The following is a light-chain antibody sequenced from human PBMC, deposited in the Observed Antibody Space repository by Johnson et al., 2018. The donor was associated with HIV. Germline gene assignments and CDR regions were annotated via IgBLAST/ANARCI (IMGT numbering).Light chain of an antibody. CDR2: DNN. V-gene: IGLV1-51*01. J-gene: IGLJ1*01. CDR3: GTWDSSLSASYV. CDR1: SSNIGNNY. Sequence: QLVLSQPPSVSAAPGQKVTISCSGSSSNIGNNYVSWYQQLPGTAPKLLIYDNNKRPSGIPDRFSGSKSGTSATLGITGLQTGDEADYYCGTWDSSLSASYVFGTGTKGTVL.